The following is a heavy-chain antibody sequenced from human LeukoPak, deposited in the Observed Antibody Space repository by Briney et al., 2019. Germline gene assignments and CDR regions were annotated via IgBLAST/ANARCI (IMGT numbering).Heavy chain of an antibody. CDR1: GYTFTSYG. J-gene: IGHJ4*02. Sequence: ASVKVSCKVSGYTFTSYGISWVRQAPGQGLEWMGWISAYNGNTNYAQKLQGRVTMTTDTSTSTAYMELRSLRSDDTAVYYCARVRELLLQALLWFGEAEYFDYWGQGTLVTVSS. D-gene: IGHD3-10*01. CDR2: ISAYNGNT. V-gene: IGHV1-18*01. CDR3: ARVRELLLQALLWFGEAEYFDY.